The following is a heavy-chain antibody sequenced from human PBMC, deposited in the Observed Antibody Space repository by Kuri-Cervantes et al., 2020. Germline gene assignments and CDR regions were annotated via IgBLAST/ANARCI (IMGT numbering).Heavy chain of an antibody. V-gene: IGHV4-38-2*02. Sequence: SQTLSLTCAVSGYSISSGYYWGWIRQPPGKGLEWIGSIYHSGSTYYNPSLKSRVTISVDTSKNQFSLKLSSVTAADTAVYYCAREPNWGSGYWGQGTLVTVSS. CDR2: IYHSGST. CDR3: AREPNWGSGY. J-gene: IGHJ4*02. CDR1: GYSISSGYY. D-gene: IGHD7-27*01.